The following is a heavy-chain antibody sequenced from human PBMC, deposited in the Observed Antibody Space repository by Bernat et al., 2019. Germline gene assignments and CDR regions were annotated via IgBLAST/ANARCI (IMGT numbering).Heavy chain of an antibody. Sequence: QVQLVESGGGVVQPGRSLRLSCAASGFTFSSYAMHWVRQAPGKGLEWVAVISYDGSNKYYADSVKGRFTISRDNSKNTLYLQMNSRRAEDTAVYYCARGEVIVVVPAALDYWGQGTLVTVSS. CDR2: ISYDGSNK. J-gene: IGHJ4*02. D-gene: IGHD2-2*01. V-gene: IGHV3-30-3*01. CDR3: ARGEVIVVVPAALDY. CDR1: GFTFSSYA.